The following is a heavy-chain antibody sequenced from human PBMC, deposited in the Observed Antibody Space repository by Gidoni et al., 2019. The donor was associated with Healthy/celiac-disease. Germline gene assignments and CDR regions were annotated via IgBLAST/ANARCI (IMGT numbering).Heavy chain of an antibody. Sequence: EVQLVESGGGLVKPGGSLRLSCPASGVTFSSLSTNWVRQAPGKGLEWVSSISSSSSYIYYADSVKGRFTISRDNAKNSLYLQMNSLRAEDTAVYYCARASVGATYDFDYWGQGTLVTVPS. CDR3: ARASVGATYDFDY. D-gene: IGHD1-26*01. V-gene: IGHV3-21*01. J-gene: IGHJ4*02. CDR2: ISSSSSYI. CDR1: GVTFSSLS.